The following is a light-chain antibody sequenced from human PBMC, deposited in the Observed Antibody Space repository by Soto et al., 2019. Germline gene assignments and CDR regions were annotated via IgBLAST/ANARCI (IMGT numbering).Light chain of an antibody. V-gene: IGKV3-20*01. J-gene: IGKJ5*01. CDR2: CAS. CDR3: QQYGSSIT. CDR1: HIINNNY. Sequence: EIVLTQSPGTLSLSPGEGAILSCRASHIINNNYLAWYQQKPGQAPRLLTYCASSRATGIPDRFSGGGSGTDFTLTVTRLEPEDFAVYYCQQYGSSITFGHGTRLEIK.